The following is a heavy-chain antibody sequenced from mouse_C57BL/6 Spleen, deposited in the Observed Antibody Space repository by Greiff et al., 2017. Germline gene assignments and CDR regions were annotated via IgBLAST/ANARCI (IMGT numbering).Heavy chain of an antibody. CDR1: GYSFTGYY. CDR3: ARQLRLRGRYYAMDY. J-gene: IGHJ4*01. CDR2: INPSTGGT. D-gene: IGHD3-2*02. V-gene: IGHV1-42*01. Sequence: EVKLVESGPELVKPGASVKISCKASGYSFTGYYMNWVKQSPEKSLEWIGEINPSTGGTTYNQKFKAKATLTVDKSSSTAYMQLKSLTSEDSAVYYCARQLRLRGRYYAMDYWGQGTSVTVSS.